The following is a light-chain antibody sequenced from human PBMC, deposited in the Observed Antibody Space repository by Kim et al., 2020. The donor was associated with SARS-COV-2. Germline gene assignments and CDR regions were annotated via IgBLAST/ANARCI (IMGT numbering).Light chain of an antibody. CDR3: SSYAGRQSGL. V-gene: IGLV2-8*01. CDR1: SSDIGAYDY. CDR2: EVN. Sequence: GQSVVISCTGASSDIGAYDYVSWYQQHPGKAPKLIIYEVNKRPSRVPDRFSGSKSGNTASLTVSGLRTEDEADYFCSSYAGRQSGLFGGGTQLTVL. J-gene: IGLJ2*01.